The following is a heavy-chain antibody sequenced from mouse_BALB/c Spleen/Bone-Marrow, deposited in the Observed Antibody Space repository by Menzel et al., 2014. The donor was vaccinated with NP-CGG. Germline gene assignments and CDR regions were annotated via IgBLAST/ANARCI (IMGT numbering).Heavy chain of an antibody. CDR1: GYSITRGYY. Sequence: VQLKESGPGLVKPSQSLSLTCSVTGYSITRGYYWNWIRQFPGNKLEWMGYISYDGSNNYNPSLKNRISITRDTSKNQFFLKLNSVTTEDTATYYCARDRYFDYWGQGTTLTVSS. CDR2: ISYDGSN. J-gene: IGHJ2*01. V-gene: IGHV3-6*02. CDR3: ARDRYFDY.